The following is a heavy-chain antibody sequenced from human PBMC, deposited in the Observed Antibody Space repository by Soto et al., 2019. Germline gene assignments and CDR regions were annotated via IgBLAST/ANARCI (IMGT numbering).Heavy chain of an antibody. V-gene: IGHV3-30*18. D-gene: IGHD2-21*02. CDR1: GFTFSSYG. Sequence: PGGSLRLSCAASGFTFSSYGMHWVRQAPGKGLEWVAVISYDGSNKYYADSVKGRFTISRDNSKNTLYLQMNSLRAEDTAVYYCAKDLDVVVTAYRYYYYYGMDVWGQGTTVTVSS. CDR3: AKDLDVVVTAYRYYYYYGMDV. CDR2: ISYDGSNK. J-gene: IGHJ6*02.